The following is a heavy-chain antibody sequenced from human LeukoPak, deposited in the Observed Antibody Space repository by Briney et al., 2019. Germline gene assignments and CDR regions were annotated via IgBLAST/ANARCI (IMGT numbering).Heavy chain of an antibody. V-gene: IGHV3-9*03. Sequence: GGSLRLSCAASGFTFDDYAMHWVRQAPGKGLEWVSGITWNSDNIEYADSVKGRFTISRDNAKNSLYLQMNSLRAEDMALYYCAKGGAGRLIYYYYMDVWGKGTTVTVPS. CDR3: AKGGAGRLIYYYYMDV. CDR1: GFTFDDYA. D-gene: IGHD1-26*01. CDR2: ITWNSDNI. J-gene: IGHJ6*03.